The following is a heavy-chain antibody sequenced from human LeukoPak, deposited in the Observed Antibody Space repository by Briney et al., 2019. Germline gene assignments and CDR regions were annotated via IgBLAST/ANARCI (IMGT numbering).Heavy chain of an antibody. Sequence: SVTVSCKASGFTFTSSAMQWVRQARGQRLEWIGWILVGSGNTNYAQKFQERVTITRDMSTSTAYMELSSLRSEDTAVYYCAAEVGNPSANYDFWSGYYPRPFDYWGQGTLVTVSS. CDR3: AAEVGNPSANYDFWSGYYPRPFDY. J-gene: IGHJ4*02. CDR1: GFTFTSSA. D-gene: IGHD3-3*01. V-gene: IGHV1-58*02. CDR2: ILVGSGNT.